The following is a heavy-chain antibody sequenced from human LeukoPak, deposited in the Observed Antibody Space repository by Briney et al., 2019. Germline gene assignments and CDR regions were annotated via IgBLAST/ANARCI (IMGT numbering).Heavy chain of an antibody. CDR1: GGTFSSYA. V-gene: IGHV1-69*04. Sequence: ASVKVSCKAAGGTFSSYAISWVRQAPGQGLEWMGRIIPILGISNYAQKFQGRVTITADKSTSTAYMQLSSLTSEDTAVYYCARDLLKEGCEFDYWGQGTLVTVSS. CDR3: ARDLLKEGCEFDY. J-gene: IGHJ4*02. CDR2: IIPILGIS. D-gene: IGHD1-26*01.